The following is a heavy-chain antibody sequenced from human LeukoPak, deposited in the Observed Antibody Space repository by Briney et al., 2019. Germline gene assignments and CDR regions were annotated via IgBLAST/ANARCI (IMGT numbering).Heavy chain of an antibody. J-gene: IGHJ3*01. D-gene: IGHD1-26*01. CDR3: ARGPQVGAFDL. CDR2: IIPIFTTA. V-gene: IGHV1-69*13. CDR1: GGTISSYV. Sequence: GASVKVSCKAAGGTISSYVISWVRQAPGQGLEWMGGIIPIFTTANYAQKFQGRVTITADESTSTAYMELSSLRSEDTAVYYCARGPQVGAFDLWGQGTMVTVSS.